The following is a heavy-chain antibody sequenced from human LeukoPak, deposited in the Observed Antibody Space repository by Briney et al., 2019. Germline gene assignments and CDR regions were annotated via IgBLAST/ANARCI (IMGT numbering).Heavy chain of an antibody. CDR3: ARGPRITMVRGGQWYYYMDV. J-gene: IGHJ6*03. CDR2: INPSGGST. V-gene: IGHV1-46*01. CDR1: GYSVSDYY. D-gene: IGHD3-10*01. Sequence: ASVKVSCKTSGYSVSDYYMHWVRQAPGQGLEWMGLINPSGGSTNYAQKFQGRVTMTRDTSTSTVYMELSSLRSEDTAVYYCARGPRITMVRGGQWYYYMDVWGKGTTVTISS.